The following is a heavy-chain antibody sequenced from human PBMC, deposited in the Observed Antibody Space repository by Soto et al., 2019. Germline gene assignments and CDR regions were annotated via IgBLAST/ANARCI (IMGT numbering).Heavy chain of an antibody. Sequence: PSATLSLTCAVSGGSISSSNWWSWVRQPPGKGLEWIGEIYHSGSTNYNPSLKSRVTISVDKSKNQFSLKLSSVTAADTAVYYCAREGAYSSGWYDYYHSGMDVWGQGTTVTVSS. V-gene: IGHV4-4*02. CDR3: AREGAYSSGWYDYYHSGMDV. CDR2: IYHSGST. D-gene: IGHD6-19*01. CDR1: GGSISSSNW. J-gene: IGHJ6*02.